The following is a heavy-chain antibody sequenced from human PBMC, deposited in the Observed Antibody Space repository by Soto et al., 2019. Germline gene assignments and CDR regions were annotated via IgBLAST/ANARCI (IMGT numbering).Heavy chain of an antibody. J-gene: IGHJ5*02. D-gene: IGHD3-22*01. CDR3: ASTPPRPDSSGYYGVINWFDP. V-gene: IGHV4-31*03. CDR2: IYYSGST. Sequence: TLSLTCTVSGGSISSGGYYWSWIRQHPGKGLEWIGYIYYSGSTYYNPSLKSRVTISVDTSKNQFSLKLSSVTAADTAVYYCASTPPRPDSSGYYGVINWFDPWGQGTLVTVSS. CDR1: GGSISSGGYY.